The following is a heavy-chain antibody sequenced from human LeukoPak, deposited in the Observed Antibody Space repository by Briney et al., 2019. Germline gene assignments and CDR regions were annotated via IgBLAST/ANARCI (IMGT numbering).Heavy chain of an antibody. D-gene: IGHD3-10*01. CDR3: ARGTSITMVRGSPPHMDV. Sequence: PSETLSLTCAVYGGSFSGYYWSWIRQPPGKGLEWIGEIYHSGTTNYNPSLKSRVTLSVDTSKNQFSLKLSSVTAADTAVYYCARGTSITMVRGSPPHMDVWGKGTTVTVSS. V-gene: IGHV4-34*01. CDR2: IYHSGTT. CDR1: GGSFSGYY. J-gene: IGHJ6*03.